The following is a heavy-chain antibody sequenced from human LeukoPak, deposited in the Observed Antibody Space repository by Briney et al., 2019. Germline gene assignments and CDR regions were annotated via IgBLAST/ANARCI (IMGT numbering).Heavy chain of an antibody. CDR2: MYYTGTT. J-gene: IGHJ4*02. CDR1: GVSISSSTYY. Sequence: PSETLSLTCSVSGVSISSSTYYWGWIRQPPGKGLDWIGSMYYTGTTYYNPSLKSRVTISVDTSKNQFSLKPTSVTAADTAVYYCARQPRDGHNPRPYYFDYWGQGTLVTVSS. CDR3: ARQPRDGHNPRPYYFDY. V-gene: IGHV4-39*01. D-gene: IGHD5-24*01.